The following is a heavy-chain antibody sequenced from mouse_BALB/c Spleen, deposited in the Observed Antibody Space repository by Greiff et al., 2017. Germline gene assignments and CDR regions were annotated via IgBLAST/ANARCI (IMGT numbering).Heavy chain of an antibody. D-gene: IGHD1-1*01. CDR2: IYPGNSDT. Sequence: EVQLQQSGTVLARPGASVKMSCKASGYSFTSYWMHWVKQRPGQGLEWIGAIYPGNSDTSYNQKFKGKAKLTAVTSASTAYMELSSLTNEDSAVYYCTRYYYGSSYDFDYWGQGTTLTVSS. V-gene: IGHV1-5*01. CDR3: TRYYYGSSYDFDY. J-gene: IGHJ2*01. CDR1: GYSFTSYW.